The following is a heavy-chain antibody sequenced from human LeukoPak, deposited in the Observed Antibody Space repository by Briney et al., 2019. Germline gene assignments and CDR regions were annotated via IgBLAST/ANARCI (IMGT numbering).Heavy chain of an antibody. CDR3: ARGIPLYSSSWYFNY. J-gene: IGHJ4*02. V-gene: IGHV4-34*01. D-gene: IGHD6-13*01. Sequence: PSETLSLTCAVYGGSFSGYSWSWIRQPPGKGLEWIGEINHSGRTNYNPSLKSRVTISVDTSKNQFSLKLSSVTAADTAVYYCARGIPLYSSSWYFNYWGQGTLVTVSS. CDR1: GGSFSGYS. CDR2: INHSGRT.